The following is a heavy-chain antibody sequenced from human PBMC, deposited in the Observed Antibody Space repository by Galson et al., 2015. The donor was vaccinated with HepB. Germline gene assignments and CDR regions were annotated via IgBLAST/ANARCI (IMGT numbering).Heavy chain of an antibody. J-gene: IGHJ4*02. D-gene: IGHD6-13*01. CDR1: GFTFSIYS. CDR3: ARGGYSSSWYEVN. CDR2: ISSSSSYI. V-gene: IGHV3-21*01. Sequence: SLRLSCAASGFTFSIYSMNWVRQAPGKGLGWVSSISSSSSYIYYADSVKGRFTISRDNAKNSLYLQMNSLRAEDTAVYYCARGGYSSSWYEVNWGQGTLVTVSS.